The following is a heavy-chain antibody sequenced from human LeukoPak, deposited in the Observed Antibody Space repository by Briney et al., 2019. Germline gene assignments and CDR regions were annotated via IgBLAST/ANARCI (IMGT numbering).Heavy chain of an antibody. V-gene: IGHV4-59*01. J-gene: IGHJ4*02. CDR3: ARGVYTNSLYVDY. CDR2: IYYTGST. Sequence: NPSETLSLTCTVSGDSIRTWYWSWIREPRGQGLEWGGFIYYTGSTDYNPSLKRRVTISVDKSNNQVSLRLNSVTAPDTAVYYCARGVYTNSLYVDYWGQGTLVTVSS. D-gene: IGHD4-11*01. CDR1: GDSIRTWY.